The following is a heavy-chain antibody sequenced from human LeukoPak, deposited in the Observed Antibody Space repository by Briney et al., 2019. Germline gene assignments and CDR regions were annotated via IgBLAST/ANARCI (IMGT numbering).Heavy chain of an antibody. CDR3: AKAPVTTCSGAYCYPFDY. D-gene: IGHD2-15*01. V-gene: IGHV3-30*02. Sequence: PGRSLRLSWAASGFTFSSYGMHWVRQAPGKGLEWVAFIRYDGSNKYYADSVKGRFTISRDSYKNTLYLQMNSLRAEDAAVYYCAKAPVTTCSGAYCYPFDYWGQGTLVTVSS. J-gene: IGHJ4*02. CDR2: IRYDGSNK. CDR1: GFTFSSYG.